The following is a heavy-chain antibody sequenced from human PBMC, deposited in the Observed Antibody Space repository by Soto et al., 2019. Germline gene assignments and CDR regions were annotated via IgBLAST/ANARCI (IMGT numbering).Heavy chain of an antibody. CDR3: ATHMYQPVLYVFDN. Sequence: QVQLVQSGAEVKKPGSSVKVACKASGGTFSSLSISWVRQAPGQGLEWMGKIIPFLTITNYAQKFQGRVTITADKSTSTAYMELGSLTSEDMAVYYCATHMYQPVLYVFDNWGQGTLVTVSS. J-gene: IGHJ4*02. V-gene: IGHV1-69*02. D-gene: IGHD2-2*01. CDR2: IIPFLTIT. CDR1: GGTFSSLS.